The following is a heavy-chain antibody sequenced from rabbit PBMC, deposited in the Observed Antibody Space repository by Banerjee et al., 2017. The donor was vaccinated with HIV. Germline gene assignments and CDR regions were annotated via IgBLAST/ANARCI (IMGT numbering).Heavy chain of an antibody. Sequence: QSVEESGGDLVKPGASLTLTCTASGFSFSSGYYMCWVRQAPGKGLEWLGCIYAGSSDSTHYASWAKGRFTISKTSSTTVTLQMTSLTAADTATYFCARDLAGVIGWNFNLWGPGTLVTVS. CDR1: GFSFSSGYY. CDR2: IYAGSSDST. J-gene: IGHJ4*01. CDR3: ARDLAGVIGWNFNL. D-gene: IGHD4-1*01. V-gene: IGHV1S40*01.